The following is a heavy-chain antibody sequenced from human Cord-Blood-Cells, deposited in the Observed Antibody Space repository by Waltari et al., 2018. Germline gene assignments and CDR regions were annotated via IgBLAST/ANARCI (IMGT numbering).Heavy chain of an antibody. V-gene: IGHV4-61*01. CDR1: GGSVSSGSYY. CDR3: AYGYSYGPFDY. J-gene: IGHJ4*02. CDR2: IYYSGST. D-gene: IGHD5-18*01. Sequence: QVQLQESGPGLVKPSETLSLTCTVSGGSVSSGSYYWSWIRQPPGKGLEWIGYIYYSGSTNYNPSLKSRVTISVDTSKNQFSLKLSSVTAADTAVYYCAYGYSYGPFDYWGQGTLVTVSS.